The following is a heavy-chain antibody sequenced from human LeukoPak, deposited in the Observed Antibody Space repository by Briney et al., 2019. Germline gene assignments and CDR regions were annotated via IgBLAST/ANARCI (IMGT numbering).Heavy chain of an antibody. D-gene: IGHD1-1*01. Sequence: PGGSLRLSCAASGFTFSDYWMSWVRQAPGKGLEWVANIKQDGSEKFYVDSVKGRFTISRDNPKNSLYLQMNSLKVEDTAVYYCARPLQRSSARFQHWGRGTLVTVSS. CDR2: IKQDGSEK. CDR1: GFTFSDYW. J-gene: IGHJ1*01. CDR3: ARPLQRSSARFQH. V-gene: IGHV3-7*03.